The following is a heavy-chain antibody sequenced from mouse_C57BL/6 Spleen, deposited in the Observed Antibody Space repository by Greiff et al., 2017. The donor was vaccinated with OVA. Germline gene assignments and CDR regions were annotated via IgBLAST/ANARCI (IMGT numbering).Heavy chain of an antibody. CDR1: GFSFNTYA. J-gene: IGHJ3*01. D-gene: IGHD1-1*01. CDR3: VRFSSSWFAY. V-gene: IGHV10-1*01. Sequence: EVQLVESGGGLVQPKGSLKLSCAASGFSFNTYAMNWVRQAPGKGLEWVARIRSKSNNYATYYADSVKDRFTISRDDSESMLYLQMNNLKTEDTAMYYCVRFSSSWFAYWGQGTLVTVSA. CDR2: IRSKSNNYAT.